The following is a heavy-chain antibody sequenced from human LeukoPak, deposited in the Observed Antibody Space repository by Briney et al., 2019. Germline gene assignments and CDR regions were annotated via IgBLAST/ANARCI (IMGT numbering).Heavy chain of an antibody. CDR1: GYTFTSYY. D-gene: IGHD2-2*01. Sequence: ASVKVSCKASGYTFTSYYMHWVRQAPGQGLEWMGIINPSGGSTSYAQKFQGRVTMTRDMSTSTVYMELSSPRSEDTAVYYCARGRFIVVVPAAGGPLGYWGQGTLVTVSS. CDR2: INPSGGST. J-gene: IGHJ4*02. V-gene: IGHV1-46*01. CDR3: ARGRFIVVVPAAGGPLGY.